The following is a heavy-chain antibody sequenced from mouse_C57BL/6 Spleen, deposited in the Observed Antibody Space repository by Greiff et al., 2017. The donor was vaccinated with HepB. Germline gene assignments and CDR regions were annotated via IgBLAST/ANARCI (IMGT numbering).Heavy chain of an antibody. CDR3: ARDGSSYVRAMDY. Sequence: DVKLVESGGGLVKPGGSLKLSCAASGFTFSDYGMHWVRQAPEKGLEWVAYISSGSSTIYYADTVKGRFTISRDNAKNTLFLQMTSLRSEDTAMYYCARDGSSYVRAMDYWGQGTSVTVSS. CDR2: ISSGSSTI. V-gene: IGHV5-17*01. J-gene: IGHJ4*01. D-gene: IGHD1-1*01. CDR1: GFTFSDYG.